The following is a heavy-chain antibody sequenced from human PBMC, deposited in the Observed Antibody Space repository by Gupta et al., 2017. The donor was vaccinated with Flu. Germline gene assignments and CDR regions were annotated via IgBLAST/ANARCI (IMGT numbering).Heavy chain of an antibody. CDR3: AKSRLRGGRYYRSYFDY. CDR2: ISYDGSKE. J-gene: IGHJ4*02. V-gene: IGHV3-30*18. D-gene: IGHD1-26*01. Sequence: MRWVRQAPGKGLEWVTSISYDGSKEYYADSVRGRFTISRDSSKNTLYLQMNSLRTEDTATYFCAKSRLRGGRYYRSYFDYWGQGTLVTVSS.